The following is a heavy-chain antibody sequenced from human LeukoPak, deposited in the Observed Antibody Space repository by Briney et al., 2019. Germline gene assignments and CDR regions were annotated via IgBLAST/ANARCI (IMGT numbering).Heavy chain of an antibody. V-gene: IGHV3-30*18. CDR1: GFTFSSYG. J-gene: IGHJ4*02. D-gene: IGHD3-22*01. Sequence: GGSLRLSCAASGFTFSSYGMHWVRPAPGKGLEWVAVISYDGSNKYYADSVKGRFTISRDNSKNTLYLQMNSLRAEDTAVYYCAKGRDYYDSSGILDYGGQGTLVTVSS. CDR3: AKGRDYYDSSGILDY. CDR2: ISYDGSNK.